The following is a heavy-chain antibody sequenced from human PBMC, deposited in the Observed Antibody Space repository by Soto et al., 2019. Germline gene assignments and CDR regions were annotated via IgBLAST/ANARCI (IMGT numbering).Heavy chain of an antibody. V-gene: IGHV3-7*01. CDR2: IKQDGSER. Sequence: EVQLVESGGGLVQPGGSLRLSCAASGFTFSSYWMSWVRQAPGKGLEWVATIKQDGSERYSVDSVKGRLTISRDNAKNSLSLQMSRLRVDDTAVYYCARASGYCTSTNCYPARYFDSWGQGTLVTVSS. CDR1: GFTFSSYW. J-gene: IGHJ4*02. D-gene: IGHD2-2*03. CDR3: ARASGYCTSTNCYPARYFDS.